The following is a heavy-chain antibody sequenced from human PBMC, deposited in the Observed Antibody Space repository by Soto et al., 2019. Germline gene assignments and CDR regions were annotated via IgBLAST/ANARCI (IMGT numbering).Heavy chain of an antibody. D-gene: IGHD2-15*01. CDR1: GYNFVNYW. CDR2: IYPDDSDT. V-gene: IGHV5-51*01. CDR3: ARHRKVVARGTYYMDV. Sequence: LGESLKISCEGSGYNFVNYWIGWARQKPGKGLEWMGIIYPDDSDTKYSPSFQGQVSISVDKSISTAYLQWSSLKASDTGIYYCARHRKVVARGTYYMDVWGNGTTVTVSS. J-gene: IGHJ6*03.